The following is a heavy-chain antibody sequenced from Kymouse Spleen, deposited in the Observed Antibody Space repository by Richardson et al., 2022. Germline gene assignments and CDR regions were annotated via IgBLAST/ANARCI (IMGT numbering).Heavy chain of an antibody. CDR1: GFTFSSYW. CDR3: ARGTGAVAGTNFDY. CDR2: IKQDGSEK. V-gene: IGHV3-7*01. J-gene: IGHJ4*02. Sequence: EVQLVESGGGLVQPGGSLRLSCAASGFTFSSYWMSWVRQAPGKGLEWVANIKQDGSEKYYVDSVKGRFTISRDNAKNSLYLQMNSLRAEDTAVYYCARGTGAVAGTNFDYWGQGTLVTVSS. D-gene: IGHD6-19*01.